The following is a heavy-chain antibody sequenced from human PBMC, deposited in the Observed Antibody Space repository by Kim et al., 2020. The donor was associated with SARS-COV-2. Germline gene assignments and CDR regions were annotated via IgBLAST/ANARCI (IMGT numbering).Heavy chain of an antibody. CDR2: IKQDGSEK. D-gene: IGHD3-22*01. CDR3: AREDYYDTSGYYPPLAPFDF. V-gene: IGHV3-7*01. CDR1: GFIFSGYW. Sequence: GGSLRLSCAASGFIFSGYWMSWVRQAPGKGLEWVANIKQDGSEKYYVNSVKGRFTISRDNAKNSLYLQMNSLRAEDTAVYYCAREDYYDTSGYYPPLAPFDFWGQGTLVTVSS. J-gene: IGHJ4*02.